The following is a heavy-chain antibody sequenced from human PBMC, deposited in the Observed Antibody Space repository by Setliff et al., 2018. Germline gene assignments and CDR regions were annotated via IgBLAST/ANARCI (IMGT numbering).Heavy chain of an antibody. CDR2: ISAYNGNT. J-gene: IGHJ6*02. Sequence: GASVKVSCKASGYTFTSYGISWVRQAPGQGLEWMGWISAYNGNTNYAQKLQGRVTMTTDTSTSTAYMELSSLRSEDTAVYYCARDPTLYSAFPGYGMDVWGQGTTVTVSS. CDR3: ARDPTLYSAFPGYGMDV. CDR1: GYTFTSYG. V-gene: IGHV1-18*01. D-gene: IGHD5-12*01.